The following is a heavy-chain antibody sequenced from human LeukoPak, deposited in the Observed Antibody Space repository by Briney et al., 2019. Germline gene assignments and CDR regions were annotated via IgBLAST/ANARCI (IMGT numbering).Heavy chain of an antibody. Sequence: PSETLSLTCTVFGDSITSSYWTWIRLPPGKGLEWIAYIYYTGYTNYNPSLKSRVSISVDTSKNQLSLKLISVTAADTAVYYCARAPIGSVDYWGPGAQVTVSS. CDR1: GDSITSSY. V-gene: IGHV4-59*01. J-gene: IGHJ4*02. CDR2: IYYTGYT. CDR3: ARAPIGSVDY. D-gene: IGHD1-1*01.